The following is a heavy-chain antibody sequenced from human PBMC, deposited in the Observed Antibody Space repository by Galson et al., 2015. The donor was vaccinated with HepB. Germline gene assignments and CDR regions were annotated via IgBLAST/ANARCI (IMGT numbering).Heavy chain of an antibody. CDR3: ACASRAFRVYGL. CDR2: MDPKSGTA. J-gene: IGHJ6*04. Sequence: SVKVSCKASGYTFNNYFVNWVRQATGQGLEWMGWMDPKSGTADYAQNFQGRVTMTRNTSITTAYMELTSLDYEDTAVYYCACASRAFRVYGLWGKGTTVTVSS. D-gene: IGHD5/OR15-5a*01. CDR1: GYTFNNYF. V-gene: IGHV1-8*01.